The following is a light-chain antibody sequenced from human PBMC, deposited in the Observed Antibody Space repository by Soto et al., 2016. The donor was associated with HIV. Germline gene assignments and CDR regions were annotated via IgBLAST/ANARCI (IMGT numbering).Light chain of an antibody. CDR2: EDK. Sequence: SYELTQPPSVSVSPGQTVTITCSGDKLGDKYASWYHQRPGQSPVLVIYEDKTRPSGIPVRFSGSDSGNTATLTISETQAVDEGDYYCEAWDRNIVIFGGETRLNVL. J-gene: IGLJ2*01. V-gene: IGLV3-1*01. CDR1: KLGDKY. CDR3: EAWDRNIVI.